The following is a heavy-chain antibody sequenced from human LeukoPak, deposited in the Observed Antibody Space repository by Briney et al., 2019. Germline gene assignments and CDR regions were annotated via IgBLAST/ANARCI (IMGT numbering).Heavy chain of an antibody. CDR1: GFTFNYAW. CDR3: TTDEDWNYARKDV. J-gene: IGHJ6*02. V-gene: IGHV3-15*04. Sequence: GGSLRLSCAASGFTFNYAWMSWVRQVPGKGLEWVGQTVSEIDGGTTDYATPVKGRFTISRDDTKSTLYLQMNSLKIEDTAVYYCTTDEDWNYARKDVWGQGATVIVSS. D-gene: IGHD1-7*01. CDR2: TVSEIDGGTT.